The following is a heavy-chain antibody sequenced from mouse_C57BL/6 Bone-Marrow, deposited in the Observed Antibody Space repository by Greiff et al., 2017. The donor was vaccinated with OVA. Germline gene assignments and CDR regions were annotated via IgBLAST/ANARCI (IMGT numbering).Heavy chain of an antibody. CDR2: IDPENGDP. D-gene: IGHD2-4*01. J-gene: IGHJ3*01. CDR3: TTRDYDGAWFAY. Sequence: VPLQQSGAELVRPGASVKLSCTASGFNIKDDYMHWVKQRPEQGLEWIGWIDPENGDPEYASKFQGKATITADTSSNTAYLQLSSLTSEDTAVYYCTTRDYDGAWFAYWGQGTLVTVSA. V-gene: IGHV14-4*01. CDR1: GFNIKDDY.